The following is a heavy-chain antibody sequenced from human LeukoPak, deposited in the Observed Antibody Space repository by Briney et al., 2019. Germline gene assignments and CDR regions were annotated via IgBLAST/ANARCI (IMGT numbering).Heavy chain of an antibody. Sequence: ASVKVSCKVSGYTLTELSMHWVRQAPGKGLEWMGGFDPEDGETIYAQKFQGRVTMTEDTSTDTAYMELSSLRSEDTAVYYCATVRGMITFGGVIPYYFDYWGQGTLFTVSS. V-gene: IGHV1-24*01. J-gene: IGHJ4*02. CDR3: ATVRGMITFGGVIPYYFDY. CDR2: FDPEDGET. CDR1: GYTLTELS. D-gene: IGHD3-16*02.